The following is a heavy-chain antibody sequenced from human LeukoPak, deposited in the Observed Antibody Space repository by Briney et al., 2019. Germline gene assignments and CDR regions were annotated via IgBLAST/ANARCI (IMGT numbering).Heavy chain of an antibody. CDR2: FALEDGEK. V-gene: IGHV1-24*01. J-gene: IGHJ4*02. D-gene: IGHD1-14*01. CDR3: ATAFAGNLVDE. Sequence: ASVKVSCKVSGYTLSDLSMHWVRQAPGKGLEWMGSFALEDGEKVYAQKFQGRATMTEDTSTDTAYMELSSLRSEDTAVYYCATAFAGNLVDEWGQGTLVTVSS. CDR1: GYTLSDLS.